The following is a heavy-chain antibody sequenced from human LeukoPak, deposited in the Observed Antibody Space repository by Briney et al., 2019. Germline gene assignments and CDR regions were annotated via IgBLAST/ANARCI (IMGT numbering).Heavy chain of an antibody. V-gene: IGHV3-23*01. Sequence: GGSLRLSCAASGFTFSSYAMSWVRQAPGKGLEWVSAISGSGGSTYYADSVKGRFTISRDNSKNTLYLQMNSLRAEDTAVYYCAKDLYIRMVRQIDYWGQGTLVTVSP. CDR1: GFTFSSYA. D-gene: IGHD3-10*01. CDR2: ISGSGGST. J-gene: IGHJ4*02. CDR3: AKDLYIRMVRQIDY.